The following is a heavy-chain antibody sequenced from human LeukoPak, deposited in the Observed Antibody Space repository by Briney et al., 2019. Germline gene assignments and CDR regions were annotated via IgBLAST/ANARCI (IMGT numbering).Heavy chain of an antibody. CDR2: NNPNSGAT. V-gene: IGHV1-2*02. D-gene: IGHD3-16*02. Sequence: ASVKVSYKTVGSTPTDHYIHWVRRAPGQVPEWLGMNNPNSGATNYQGRVTMTRDASINTAYLVLRSLRSDGTAVYYCAGDPATVSLGGVIVRYFDYWGQGTPITVSS. CDR3: AGDPATVSLGGVIVRYFDY. CDR1: GSTPTDHY. J-gene: IGHJ4*02.